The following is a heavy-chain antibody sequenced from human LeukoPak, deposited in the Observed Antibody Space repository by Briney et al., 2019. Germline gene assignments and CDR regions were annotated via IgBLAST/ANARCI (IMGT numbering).Heavy chain of an antibody. D-gene: IGHD2-15*01. CDR2: ISSSSSTI. CDR3: ARSKVPGSGY. V-gene: IGHV3-48*04. CDR1: GFTFSSYS. Sequence: GGSLRLSCAASGFTFSSYSMNWVRQAPGKGLEWVSYISSSSSTIYYADSVKGRFTISRDNAKNSLYLQMNSLRAEDTAVYYCARSKVPGSGYWGQGTLVTVSS. J-gene: IGHJ4*02.